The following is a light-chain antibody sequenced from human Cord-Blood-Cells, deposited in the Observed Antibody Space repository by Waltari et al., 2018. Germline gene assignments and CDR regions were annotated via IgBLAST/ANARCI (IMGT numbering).Light chain of an antibody. CDR3: SSYTSSSTLVV. V-gene: IGLV2-14*01. CDR2: DVS. CDR1: SSDVGGYNY. Sequence: QSALTQPASVSGSPGQSLTISCTGTSSDVGGYNYVSWYQQPPGKAPKLMIYDVSNRPSGVSNPFSGSKSGNTASLTISGLQAEDEADYYCSSYTSSSTLVVFGGGTKLTVL. J-gene: IGLJ2*01.